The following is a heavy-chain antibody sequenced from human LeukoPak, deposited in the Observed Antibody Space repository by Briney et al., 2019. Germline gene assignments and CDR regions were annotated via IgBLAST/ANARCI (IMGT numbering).Heavy chain of an antibody. CDR1: GGTFSGYA. D-gene: IGHD1-7*01. CDR3: ARDGGITGTTGYF. CDR2: IIPIFGTA. Sequence: SVKVSCKASGGTFSGYAISWVRQAPGQGLEWMGGIIPIFGTANYAQKFQGRVTITTDESTSTAYMELSSLRSEDTAVYYCARDGGITGTTGYFWGQGTLVTVSS. V-gene: IGHV1-69*05. J-gene: IGHJ4*02.